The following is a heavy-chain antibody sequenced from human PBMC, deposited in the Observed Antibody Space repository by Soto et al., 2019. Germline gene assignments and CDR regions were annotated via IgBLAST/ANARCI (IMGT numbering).Heavy chain of an antibody. CDR3: ARERSSGWYVDY. V-gene: IGHV1-8*01. CDR1: GYTFTSYD. CDR2: MNSNSGNT. D-gene: IGHD6-19*01. Sequence: QVQLVQSGAEVKKPGASVKVSCKASGYTFTSYDINWVRQATGQGLEWMGWMNSNSGNTVYAQKLQGRVTMTRNTSVSTAYMELSSLRSEDTAVYYCARERSSGWYVDYWGQGTLVTVSS. J-gene: IGHJ4*02.